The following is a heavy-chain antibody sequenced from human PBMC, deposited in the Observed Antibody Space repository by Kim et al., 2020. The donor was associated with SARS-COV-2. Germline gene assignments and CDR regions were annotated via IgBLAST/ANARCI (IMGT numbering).Heavy chain of an antibody. Sequence: GGSLRLSCAASGYTFPNHSIDWVRQAPGKGPEWVSVISYDGTKIYYADSRGGRFTLCRHNSKDPTYLYTNRLIMDQTGIYCCAEGVALVPAYLYFYGL. CDR1: GYTFPNHS. D-gene: IGHD2-8*02. J-gene: IGHJ6*01. V-gene: IGHV3-30-3*02. CDR2: ISYDGTKI. CDR3: AEGVALVPAYLYFYGL.